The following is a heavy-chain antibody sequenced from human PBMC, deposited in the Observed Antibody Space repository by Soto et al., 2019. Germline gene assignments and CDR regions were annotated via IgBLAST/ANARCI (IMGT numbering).Heavy chain of an antibody. CDR3: AREPATAKPEGVDF. D-gene: IGHD1-1*01. V-gene: IGHV1-2*02. Sequence: ASVKVSCKASGYTFSDYYIHWVRQAPGQGLEWMGWINPNSGGTKYAPKFQGGVTMTRDTSITTAYMELSRLRSGDTAVYYRAREPATAKPEGVDFWGQGTLVTVSS. J-gene: IGHJ4*02. CDR1: GYTFSDYY. CDR2: INPNSGGT.